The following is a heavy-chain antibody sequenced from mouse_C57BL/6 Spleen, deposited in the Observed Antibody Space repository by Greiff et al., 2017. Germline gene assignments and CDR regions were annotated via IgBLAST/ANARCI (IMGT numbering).Heavy chain of an antibody. J-gene: IGHJ1*03. Sequence: EVQGVESGGGLVKPGGSLKLSCAASGFTFSSYTMSWVRQTPEKRLEWVATISGGGGNTYYPDSVKGRFTISRDNAKNTLYLQMSSLRSEDTALYYCARQVDWNFDVWGTGTTVTVSS. V-gene: IGHV5-9*01. CDR2: ISGGGGNT. CDR3: ARQVDWNFDV. D-gene: IGHD1-1*02. CDR1: GFTFSSYT.